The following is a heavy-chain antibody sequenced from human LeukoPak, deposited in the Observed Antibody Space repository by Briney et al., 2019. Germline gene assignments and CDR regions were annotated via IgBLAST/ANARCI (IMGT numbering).Heavy chain of an antibody. J-gene: IGHJ4*02. CDR1: GYTFTSYF. CDR3: ARAGYDNSGYYSY. V-gene: IGHV1-46*01. CDR2: INPSGGSQ. D-gene: IGHD3-22*01. Sequence: ASVKVSCKASGYTFTSYFLHWVRQAPGQGVEWVGIINPSGGSQSNAQKVQGRVTKTRDTSTSTVYMELSGLRPDDTAVYYCARAGYDNSGYYSYWGQGTLVTVSS.